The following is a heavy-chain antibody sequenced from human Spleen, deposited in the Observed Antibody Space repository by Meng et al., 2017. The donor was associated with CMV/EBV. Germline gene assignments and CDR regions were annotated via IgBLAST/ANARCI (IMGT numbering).Heavy chain of an antibody. V-gene: IGHV3-30-3*01. D-gene: IGHD6-13*01. CDR3: ARDEQPRY. CDR2: ISYDGSNK. J-gene: IGHJ4*02. Sequence: QVPLVGSGGGVVQHGRSLRLSCAASGFTFSSYAMHWVRQAPGKGLEWVAVISYDGSNKYYADSVKGRFTISRDNSKNTLYLQMNSLRAEDTAVYYCARDEQPRYWGQGTLVTVSS. CDR1: GFTFSSYA.